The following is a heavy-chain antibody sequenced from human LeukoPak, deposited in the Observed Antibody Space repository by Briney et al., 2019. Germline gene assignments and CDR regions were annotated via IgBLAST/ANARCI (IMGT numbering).Heavy chain of an antibody. D-gene: IGHD5-24*01. V-gene: IGHV3-53*01. CDR1: GFSVTNNY. J-gene: IGHJ4*02. Sequence: GGSLRLSCAASGFSVTNNYMSWVRQAPGKGLEWVSVFYVGGATYYADSVKGRFTISRDNSENTLYLQMKSLRAEDTAVYYCARGDGYNFFDYWGQGTLVTVSS. CDR3: ARGDGYNFFDY. CDR2: FYVGGAT.